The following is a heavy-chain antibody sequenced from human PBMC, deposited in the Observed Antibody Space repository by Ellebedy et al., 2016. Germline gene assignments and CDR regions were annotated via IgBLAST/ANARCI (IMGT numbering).Heavy chain of an antibody. V-gene: IGHV4-4*02. CDR2: IYHSGST. Sequence: SETLSLTCSVSGDSISSSNYWSWVRQSPGKGLEWIGEIYHSGSTDYNPSLGGRVTISVDKSRNQFSLKLFSVTAADTAVYYCARARGTVTTLFGYWGQGTLVTVSS. J-gene: IGHJ4*02. D-gene: IGHD4-17*01. CDR1: GDSISSSNY. CDR3: ARARGTVTTLFGY.